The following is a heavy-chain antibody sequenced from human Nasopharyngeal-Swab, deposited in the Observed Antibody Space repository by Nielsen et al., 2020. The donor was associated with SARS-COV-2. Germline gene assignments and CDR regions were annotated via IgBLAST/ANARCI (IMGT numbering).Heavy chain of an antibody. V-gene: IGHV1-18*04. CDR2: INPYNGNT. D-gene: IGHD2-2*02. CDR1: GYTFTSYY. J-gene: IGHJ6*02. Sequence: ASVQVSCKASGYTFTSYYMHWVRQAPGQGLEWMGWINPYNGNTNYAQNLLGRVTMTTDTSTNTTYMELTSLRSDDTAVYYCARDSGGSAILYGMDVWGQGTTVTVSS. CDR3: ARDSGGSAILYGMDV.